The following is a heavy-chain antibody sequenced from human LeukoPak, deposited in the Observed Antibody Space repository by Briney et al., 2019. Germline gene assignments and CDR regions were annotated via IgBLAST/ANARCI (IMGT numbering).Heavy chain of an antibody. CDR3: ATAITMIVVGEKYFQH. V-gene: IGHV1-24*01. CDR1: GYTLTELS. Sequence: ASVKVSCKVSGYTLTELSMHWVRQAPGKGLEWMGGFDPEDGETIYAQKFQGRVTMTEDTSTDTAYMELSSLRSEDTAVYYCATAITMIVVGEKYFQHWGQGTLVTVSS. J-gene: IGHJ1*01. D-gene: IGHD3-22*01. CDR2: FDPEDGET.